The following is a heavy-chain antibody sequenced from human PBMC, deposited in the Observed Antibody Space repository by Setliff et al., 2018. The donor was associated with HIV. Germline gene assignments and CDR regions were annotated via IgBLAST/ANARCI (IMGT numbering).Heavy chain of an antibody. J-gene: IGHJ6*01. D-gene: IGHD6-13*01. CDR1: GGSVSIYY. Sequence: SETLSLTCAVYGGSVSIYYWTWIRQSPGKGLEWIGEISHSGGTSYNPSLKSRVTISIDMSKNQFSLKLSSVTAADTAMYFCARTTSLFPGIAAAEPWNYYYY. CDR3: ARTTSLFPGIAAAEPWNYYYY. V-gene: IGHV4-34*01. CDR2: ISHSGGT.